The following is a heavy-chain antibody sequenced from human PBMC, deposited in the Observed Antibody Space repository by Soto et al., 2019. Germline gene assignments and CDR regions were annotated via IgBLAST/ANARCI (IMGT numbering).Heavy chain of an antibody. CDR1: GGSISSSSYY. V-gene: IGHV4-39*01. Sequence: SETLSLTCTVSGGSISSSSYYWGWNHQPPGKGLEWIGSIYYSGSTYYNPSLKSRVTISVDTSKNQFSLKLSSVTAADTAVYYCASLYCGGDCYSEDYFDYWGQGTLVTVSS. CDR3: ASLYCGGDCYSEDYFDY. CDR2: IYYSGST. J-gene: IGHJ4*02. D-gene: IGHD2-21*01.